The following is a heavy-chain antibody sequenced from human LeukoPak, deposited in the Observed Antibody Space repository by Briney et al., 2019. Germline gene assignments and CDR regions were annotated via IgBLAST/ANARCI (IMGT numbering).Heavy chain of an antibody. Sequence: GGSLRLSCAASGFTFSSYSMNWVRQDPGKGLERVSSISSSSSYIYYADSVKGRFTISRDNAKNSLYLQMNSLRAEDTAVYYCARDDAGDLLLPYFDYWGQGTLVTVSS. D-gene: IGHD7-27*01. V-gene: IGHV3-21*01. CDR2: ISSSSSYI. CDR1: GFTFSSYS. J-gene: IGHJ4*02. CDR3: ARDDAGDLLLPYFDY.